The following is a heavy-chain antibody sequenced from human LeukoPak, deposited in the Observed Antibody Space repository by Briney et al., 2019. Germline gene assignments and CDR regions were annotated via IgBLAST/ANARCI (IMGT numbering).Heavy chain of an antibody. V-gene: IGHV4-59*01. CDR2: MYYSGST. D-gene: IGHD6-19*01. Sequence: PSETLSLTCTVSGGSINSYYWSWIRQPPGKGQEWIGYMYYSGSTNYNPSLKSRVTISVDTSKNQLSLKLTSVTAADTAVYYCARVKYSSGWSFDYWGQGTLVTVSS. J-gene: IGHJ4*02. CDR1: GGSINSYY. CDR3: ARVKYSSGWSFDY.